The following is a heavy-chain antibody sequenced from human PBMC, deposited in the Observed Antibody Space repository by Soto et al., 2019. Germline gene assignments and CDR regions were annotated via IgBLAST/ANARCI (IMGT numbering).Heavy chain of an antibody. CDR1: VGSIDSYY. CDR3: ARAKDISPSE. CDR2: IYASGNT. Sequence: SETLSLTCTVSVGSIDSYYWTWIRQPAGKGLEWIGRIYASGNTNYNPSLKSRVTMSVDTSKNQFSLKLSSVTAADTGVYYCARAKDISPSEWGQGILVTVSS. V-gene: IGHV4-4*07. D-gene: IGHD2-21*01. J-gene: IGHJ4*02.